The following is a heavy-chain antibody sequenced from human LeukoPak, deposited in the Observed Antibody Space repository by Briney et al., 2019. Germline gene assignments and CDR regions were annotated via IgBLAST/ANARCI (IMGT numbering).Heavy chain of an antibody. V-gene: IGHV1-18*01. Sequence: ASVKVSCKASGYSFTSYGISWVRQAPGHGLEWMGWISAYNGNTNYAQKLQGRVTMTTDTSTSTAYMELRSLRSEDTAVYYCARDAGPHFDYWGQGTLVTVSS. J-gene: IGHJ4*02. CDR2: ISAYNGNT. D-gene: IGHD6-13*01. CDR3: ARDAGPHFDY. CDR1: GYSFTSYG.